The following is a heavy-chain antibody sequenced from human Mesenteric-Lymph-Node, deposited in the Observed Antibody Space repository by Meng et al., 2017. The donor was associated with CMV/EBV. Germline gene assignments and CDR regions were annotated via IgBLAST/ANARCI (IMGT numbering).Heavy chain of an antibody. CDR1: GSYY. V-gene: IGHV4-61*01. J-gene: IGHJ4*02. D-gene: IGHD3-9*01. CDR3: ARATDILTGFFTSSPGYYFDY. Sequence: GSYYWSWIRQPPGKGLEWIGYIYYSGSTNYNPSLKSRVTISVDTSKNQFSLKLSSVTAADTAVYYCARATDILTGFFTSSPGYYFDYWGQGALVTVSS. CDR2: IYYSGST.